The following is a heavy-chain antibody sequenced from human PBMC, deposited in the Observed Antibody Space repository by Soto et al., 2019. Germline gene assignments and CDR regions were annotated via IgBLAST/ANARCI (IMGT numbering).Heavy chain of an antibody. J-gene: IGHJ4*02. Sequence: SVKVSCKASGYTFTSYDINWVRQAPGQGLEWMGGIIPIFGTANYAQKFQGRVTITADESTSTAYMELSSLRAEDTAVYYCARGSDSGVAKLDYWGQGTLVTVSS. CDR2: IIPIFGTA. V-gene: IGHV1-69*13. D-gene: IGHD7-27*01. CDR1: GYTFTSYD. CDR3: ARGSDSGVAKLDY.